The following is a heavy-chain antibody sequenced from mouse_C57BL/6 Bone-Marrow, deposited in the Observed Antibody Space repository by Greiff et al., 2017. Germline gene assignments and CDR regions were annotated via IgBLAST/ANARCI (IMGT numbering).Heavy chain of an antibody. D-gene: IGHD2-4*01. V-gene: IGHV1-81*01. CDR2: IYPRSGNT. CDR3: ARVDYGEYAMDY. Sequence: VMLVESGAELARPGASVKLSCKASGYTFTSYGISWVKQRTGQGLEWIGEIYPRSGNTYYNEKFKGKATLTADKSSSTAYMELRSLTSEDSAVXFCARVDYGEYAMDYWGQGTSVTVSS. J-gene: IGHJ4*01. CDR1: GYTFTSYG.